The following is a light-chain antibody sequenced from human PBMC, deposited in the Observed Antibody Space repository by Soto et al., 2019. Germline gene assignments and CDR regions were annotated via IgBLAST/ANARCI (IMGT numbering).Light chain of an antibody. Sequence: EIVLSQSPGTLSLSPGCRPTLSCRASQNIGNKVGWYQQKPGKAPRLLIYGASTRATGIPVRFSGSGSGTEFTLTISGLQPEDFETYYCQQLNSYPFTFGQGTRLEIK. J-gene: IGKJ5*01. V-gene: IGKV3-15*01. CDR1: QNIGNK. CDR3: QQLNSYPFT. CDR2: GAS.